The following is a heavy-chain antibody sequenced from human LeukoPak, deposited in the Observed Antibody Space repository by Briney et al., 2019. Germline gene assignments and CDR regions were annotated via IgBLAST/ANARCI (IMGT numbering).Heavy chain of an antibody. D-gene: IGHD2-21*02. CDR2: INHSGST. CDR3: ARVLLGAYCGGDCYRDDAFDI. V-gene: IGHV4-34*01. Sequence: SETLSLTCAVYGGSFSGYYWSWIRQPLGKGLEWIGEINHSGSTNYNPSLKSRVTISVDTSKNQFSLKLSSVTAADTAVYYCARVLLGAYCGGDCYRDDAFDIWGQGTMVTVSS. CDR1: GGSFSGYY. J-gene: IGHJ3*02.